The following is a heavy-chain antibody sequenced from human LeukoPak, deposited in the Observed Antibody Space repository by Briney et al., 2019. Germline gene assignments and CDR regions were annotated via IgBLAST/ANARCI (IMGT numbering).Heavy chain of an antibody. CDR3: AKDIYGSGGNY. CDR2: ISYDGSNK. J-gene: IGHJ4*02. V-gene: IGHV3-30*18. Sequence: GGSLRLSCAASGFTVSSYGMHWVRQAPGKGLEWVAVISYDGSNKYYADSVKGRFTISRDNSKNTLYLQMNSLRAEDTAVYYCAKDIYGSGGNYWGQRTLVTVSS. CDR1: GFTVSSYG. D-gene: IGHD3-10*01.